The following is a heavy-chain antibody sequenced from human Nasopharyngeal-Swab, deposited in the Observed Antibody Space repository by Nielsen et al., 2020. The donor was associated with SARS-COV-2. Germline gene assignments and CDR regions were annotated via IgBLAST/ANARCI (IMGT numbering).Heavy chain of an antibody. CDR3: AGDPRLRYFDY. Sequence: QDAGKGLEWVSVISGSGITTYYADSVKGRFTISRDNSKNTLYLQMNSLRAEDTAIYYCAGDPRLRYFDYWGQGTLVTVSS. V-gene: IGHV3-23*01. D-gene: IGHD3-16*01. CDR2: ISGSGITT. J-gene: IGHJ4*02.